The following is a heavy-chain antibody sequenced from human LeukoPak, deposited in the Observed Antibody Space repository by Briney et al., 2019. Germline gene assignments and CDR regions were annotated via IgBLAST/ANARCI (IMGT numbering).Heavy chain of an antibody. CDR1: GFTFSSYS. V-gene: IGHV3-21*01. J-gene: IGHJ5*02. CDR3: ARVRTPGIAVAGTNWFDP. CDR2: ISSSSSYI. D-gene: IGHD6-19*01. Sequence: AGSLRLSCAASGFTFSSYSMNWVRQAPGKGLEWVSSISSSSSYIYYADSVKGRFTISRDNAKNSLYLQMNSLRAEDSAVYYCARVRTPGIAVAGTNWFDPWGQGTLVTVFS.